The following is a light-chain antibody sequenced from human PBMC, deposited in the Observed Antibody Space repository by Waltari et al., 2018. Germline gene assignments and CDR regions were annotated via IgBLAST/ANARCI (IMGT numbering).Light chain of an antibody. CDR1: SSDV. J-gene: IGLJ2*01. CDR3: SSYTSSSTV. V-gene: IGLV2-14*01. CDR2: EVS. Sequence: QSALTQPASVSGSPGQSITISCTGTSSDVVSGYQQHPGRAPKLMIYEVSNRPSGVSDRCSGAKAGDTASLTISGRQAEDEAEYYCSSYTSSSTVLGGGTKLTVL.